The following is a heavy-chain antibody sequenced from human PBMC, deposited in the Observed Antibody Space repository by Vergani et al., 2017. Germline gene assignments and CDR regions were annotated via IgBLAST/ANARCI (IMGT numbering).Heavy chain of an antibody. CDR3: ARSVYDLDY. J-gene: IGHJ4*02. CDR1: GFTFSSYV. Sequence: QVQLVESGGGVVQPGRSLRLSCAASGFTFSSYVMHWVRQAPGKGLEWVAVIWYDGSNKYYADSVKGRFTISRDNSKNTLYLQMNSLRAEDTAVYYCARSVYDLDYWGQGTLGTVSS. V-gene: IGHV3-33*01. D-gene: IGHD2-8*01. CDR2: IWYDGSNK.